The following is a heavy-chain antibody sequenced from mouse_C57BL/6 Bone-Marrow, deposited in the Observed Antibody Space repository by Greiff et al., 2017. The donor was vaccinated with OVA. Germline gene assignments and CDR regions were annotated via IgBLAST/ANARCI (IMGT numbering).Heavy chain of an antibody. CDR1: GYTFTSYW. CDR2: IDPNSGGT. V-gene: IGHV1-72*01. Sequence: QVQLQQPGAELVKPGASVKLSCKASGYTFTSYWMHWVKQRPGRGLEWIGRIDPNSGGTKYNEKFKSKATLTVDKHSSTAYMQLSSLTSEDSAVYYCARYPIYYYGSTPAHYYAMDYWGQGTSVTVSS. CDR3: ARYPIYYYGSTPAHYYAMDY. D-gene: IGHD1-1*01. J-gene: IGHJ4*01.